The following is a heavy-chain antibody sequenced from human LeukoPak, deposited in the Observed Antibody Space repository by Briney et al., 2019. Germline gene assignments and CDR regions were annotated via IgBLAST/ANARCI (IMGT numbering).Heavy chain of an antibody. J-gene: IGHJ6*04. CDR3: ARDETDCSGGSCYPDYGMDV. D-gene: IGHD2-15*01. V-gene: IGHV1-69*01. CDR2: IIPIFGTA. CDR1: GGTFSSYA. Sequence: SVKVSGKASGGTFSSYAISWVRQAPGQGLEWMGGIIPIFGTANYAQKFQGRVTITADESTSTAYMELSSLRSEDTAVYYCARDETDCSGGSCYPDYGMDVWGKGTTVTVSS.